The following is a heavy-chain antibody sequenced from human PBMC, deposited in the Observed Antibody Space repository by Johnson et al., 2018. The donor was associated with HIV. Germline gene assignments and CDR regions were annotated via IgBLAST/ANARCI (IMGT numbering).Heavy chain of an antibody. V-gene: IGHV3-66*03. CDR1: GFTVSSNY. J-gene: IGHJ3*02. CDR2: IYSGGST. CDR3: ARSTGPYSTYYYDSPDPDAFDI. Sequence: VQLVESGGGLIQPGGSLRVSCAASGFTVSSNYMSWVRQAPGKGLEWVSVIYSGGSTYYADSVKGRFTISRDNSKNTLYLQMNSLRAEDTAVYYCARSTGPYSTYYYDSPDPDAFDIWGQGTMVTVSS. D-gene: IGHD3-22*01.